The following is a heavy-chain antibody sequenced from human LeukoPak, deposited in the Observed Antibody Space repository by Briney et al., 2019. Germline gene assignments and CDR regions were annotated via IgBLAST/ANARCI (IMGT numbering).Heavy chain of an antibody. CDR3: ARDAFTSGLFDY. J-gene: IGHJ4*02. CDR2: INPSGCST. V-gene: IGHV1-46*01. Sequence: ASVKVSCKASGYTFTSYYMHWVRQAPGQGLEWMATINPSGCSTSYAQKFQGRVNMTRDTSTSTVYMELSSLRSEDTAVYYGARDAFTSGLFDYWVQGTLVTVSS. D-gene: IGHD3-22*01. CDR1: GYTFTSYY.